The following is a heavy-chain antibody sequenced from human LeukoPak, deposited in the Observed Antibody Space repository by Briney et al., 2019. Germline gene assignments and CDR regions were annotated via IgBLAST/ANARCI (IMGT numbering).Heavy chain of an antibody. V-gene: IGHV3-11*01. D-gene: IGHD2-21*01. CDR3: ARAPRNCADECYTGYCDN. CDR1: GLNFSAYY. Sequence: PGGSLRLSCATSGLNFSAYYINWIRQAPGRGLEWVLSISGKGTTESYAHSVKGRFTVSRDNTEKTVSLQMNSLRDEDTALYYCARAPRNCADECYTGYCDNWGQGTLVTVSS. CDR2: ISGKGTTE. J-gene: IGHJ4*02.